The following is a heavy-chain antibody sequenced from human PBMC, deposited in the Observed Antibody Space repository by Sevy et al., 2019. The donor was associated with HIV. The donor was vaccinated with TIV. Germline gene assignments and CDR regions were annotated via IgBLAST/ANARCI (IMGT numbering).Heavy chain of an antibody. CDR2: ISRRSTTI. Sequence: GGSLRLSCAASGFPFSNYNMNWVRQTPGRGLEWVSYISRRSTTIYYADSVKGRFTISRVNDQSSLYLQMDSLTAEDTAVYYCARGFCVSSSCSGSSWGQGTLVTVSS. D-gene: IGHD2-2*01. CDR3: ARGFCVSSSCSGSS. J-gene: IGHJ4*02. V-gene: IGHV3-48*01. CDR1: GFPFSNYN.